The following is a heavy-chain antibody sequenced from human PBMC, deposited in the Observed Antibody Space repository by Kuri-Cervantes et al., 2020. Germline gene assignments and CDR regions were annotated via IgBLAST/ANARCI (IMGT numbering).Heavy chain of an antibody. CDR2: IYYSGST. V-gene: IGHV4-59*01. CDR1: GGSISSYY. CDR3: ARDYDILTGYQNWYFDL. D-gene: IGHD3-9*01. Sequence: SETLSLTCTVSGGSISSYYWSWIRQPPGKGLEWIGYIYYSGSTNYNPSPKSRVTISVDTSKNQFSLKLISVTAADTAVYYCARDYDILTGYQNWYFDLWGRGTLVTVSS. J-gene: IGHJ2*01.